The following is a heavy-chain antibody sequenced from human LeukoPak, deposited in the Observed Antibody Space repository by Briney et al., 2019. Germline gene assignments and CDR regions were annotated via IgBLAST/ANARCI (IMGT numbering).Heavy chain of an antibody. Sequence: GGSPRLSCAASGFSFSSYWMHWVRQAPGKGLVWVSRINSDGSSTSYADSVKGRFTISRDNAKNTLYLQMNSLRAEDTAVYYCARDHNYYDSSGYLSYWGQGTLVTVSS. CDR2: INSDGSST. D-gene: IGHD3-22*01. J-gene: IGHJ4*02. CDR3: ARDHNYYDSSGYLSY. V-gene: IGHV3-74*01. CDR1: GFSFSSYW.